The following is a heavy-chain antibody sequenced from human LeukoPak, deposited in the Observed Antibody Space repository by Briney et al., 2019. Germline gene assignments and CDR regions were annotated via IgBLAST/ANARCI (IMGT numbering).Heavy chain of an antibody. CDR3: ARGRAIFGVVIPAGWYYYMDV. J-gene: IGHJ6*03. CDR2: INYSGST. D-gene: IGHD3-3*01. CDR1: GGSFSGYY. V-gene: IGHV4-34*01. Sequence: SEPLSLTCAVYGGSFSGYYWSWMRHPPGKGREWIGDINYSGSTNYNPSLKSRVTISVDTSKNQFSLKLSSVTAADTAVYYCARGRAIFGVVIPAGWYYYMDVWGKGTTVTVSS.